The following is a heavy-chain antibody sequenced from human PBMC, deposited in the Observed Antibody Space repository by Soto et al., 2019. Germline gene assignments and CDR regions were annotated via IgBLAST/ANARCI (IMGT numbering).Heavy chain of an antibody. V-gene: IGHV3-23*01. D-gene: IGHD3-16*02. CDR1: GFTFSSYA. J-gene: IGHJ4*02. CDR2: LTPGGGST. Sequence: EVQLLESGGGLVQPGGSLRLSCAASGFTFSSYAMDWVRQAPGKGLEWVSSLTPGGGSTFYAGSVKGRFIISRDNSKNTLYLQMNSLRAEDTAVYYCAKATEDYVWGSYRGNDYWGQGTLVTVSS. CDR3: AKATEDYVWGSYRGNDY.